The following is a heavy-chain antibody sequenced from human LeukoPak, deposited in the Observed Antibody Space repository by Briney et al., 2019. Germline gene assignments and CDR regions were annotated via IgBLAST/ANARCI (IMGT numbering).Heavy chain of an antibody. CDR2: IYSGGST. V-gene: IGHV3-53*01. CDR3: ARSSHYDILTGYSEEDAFDI. Sequence: GSLRLSCAASGFTVSSNYMSGGRQAPGKGLEGASVIYSGGSTYYADSVKGRFTISRDTSKNTLYLQRNSLIVEEAAVYYCARSSHYDILTGYSEEDAFDIWGEGTIVAVSS. CDR1: GFTVSSNY. D-gene: IGHD3-9*01. J-gene: IGHJ3*02.